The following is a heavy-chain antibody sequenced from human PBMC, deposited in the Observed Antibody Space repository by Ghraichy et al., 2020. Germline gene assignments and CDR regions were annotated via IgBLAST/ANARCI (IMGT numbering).Heavy chain of an antibody. CDR3: AHSSYDYVWWSYRRYFGFDY. CDR1: GFSLSTSGVG. V-gene: IGHV2-5*01. J-gene: IGHJ4*02. CDR2: IYWNDDK. Sequence: SGPTLVKPTQTLTLTCTFSGFSLSTSGVGVGWIRQPPGKALEWLALIYWNDDKRYSPSLKSRLTITKDTSKNQVVLTMTNMDPVDTAKYYCAHSSYDYVWWSYRRYFGFDYWGQGTLVTVSS. D-gene: IGHD3-16*02.